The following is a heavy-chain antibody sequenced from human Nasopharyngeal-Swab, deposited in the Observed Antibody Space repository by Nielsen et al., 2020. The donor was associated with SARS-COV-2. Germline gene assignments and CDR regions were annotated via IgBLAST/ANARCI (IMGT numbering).Heavy chain of an antibody. CDR2: ISGSGGST. Sequence: GGSLRPSCAASEFAVSSHYMSWFPPSPGKGLEWVSAISGSGGSTYYADSVKGRFTISRDNSKNTLYLQMNSLRAEDTAVYYCAKDHNSSGWPYGMDVWGQGTTVTVSS. V-gene: IGHV3-23*01. J-gene: IGHJ6*02. D-gene: IGHD6-19*01. CDR1: EFAVSSHY. CDR3: AKDHNSSGWPYGMDV.